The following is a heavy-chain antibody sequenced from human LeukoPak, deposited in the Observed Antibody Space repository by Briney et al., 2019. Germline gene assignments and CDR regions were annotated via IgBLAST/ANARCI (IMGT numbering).Heavy chain of an antibody. V-gene: IGHV3-7*01. J-gene: IGHJ5*02. CDR2: IKQDGSEK. CDR1: GFTFSSYW. D-gene: IGHD6-19*01. Sequence: GGALRLSCAASGFTFSSYWMSWVRQAPGKGLEWVANIKQDGSEKYYVDSVKGRFTISRDNAKNSLYLQMNSLRAEDTAVYYCARKYSSGWYSVFDPWGQGTLVTVSS. CDR3: ARKYSSGWYSVFDP.